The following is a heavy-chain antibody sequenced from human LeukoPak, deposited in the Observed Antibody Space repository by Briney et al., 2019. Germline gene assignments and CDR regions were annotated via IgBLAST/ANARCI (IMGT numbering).Heavy chain of an antibody. D-gene: IGHD5-24*01. V-gene: IGHV4-59*01. CDR2: IYYSGST. CDR3: ARARDGYNSYYFDY. J-gene: IGHJ4*01. CDR1: GGSISSYY. Sequence: PSETLSLTCTVSGGSISSYYWSWIRQPPGKGLEWIGYIYYSGSTNYNPSLKSRVTISVDTSKNQFFLKLSSVTAADTAVYYCARARDGYNSYYFDYWGQGTLITVSS.